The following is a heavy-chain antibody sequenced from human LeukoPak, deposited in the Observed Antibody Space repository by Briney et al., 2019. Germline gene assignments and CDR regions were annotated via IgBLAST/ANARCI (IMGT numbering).Heavy chain of an antibody. CDR3: ARHAGGSYSPLYYYYMDV. Sequence: SETLSLTCAVYGGSFSGYYWSWIRQPPGKGLEWIGEINHSGSTNYNPSLKSRVTISVDTSKNQFSLKLSSVTAADTAVYYCARHAGGSYSPLYYYYMDVWGKGTTVTVSS. V-gene: IGHV4-34*01. CDR2: INHSGST. CDR1: GGSFSGYY. J-gene: IGHJ6*03. D-gene: IGHD1-26*01.